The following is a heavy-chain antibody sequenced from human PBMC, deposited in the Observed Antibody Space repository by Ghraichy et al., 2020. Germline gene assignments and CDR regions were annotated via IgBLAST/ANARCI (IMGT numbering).Heavy chain of an antibody. J-gene: IGHJ4*02. CDR1: GGSFSGYY. Sequence: SETLSLTCAVYGGSFSGYYWSWIRQPPGKGLEWIGEINHSGSTNYNPSLKSRVTISVDTSKNQFSLKLSSVTAADTAVYYCARRNWNDYVVAFDYWGQGTLVTVSS. CDR3: ARRNWNDYVVAFDY. D-gene: IGHD1-1*01. V-gene: IGHV4-34*01. CDR2: INHSGST.